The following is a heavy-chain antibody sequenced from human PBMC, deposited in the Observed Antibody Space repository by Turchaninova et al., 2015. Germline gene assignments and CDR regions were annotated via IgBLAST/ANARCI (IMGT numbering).Heavy chain of an antibody. CDR2: LYPGVPYT. CDR3: AAYSSSWYVSY. CDR1: GYSFTSYW. J-gene: IGHJ4*02. Sequence: EVQLVQSGAEVKKPGESLKISCKGSGYSFTSYWIGWVRQMPGNGLAWMGILYPGVPYTSYRPCFHGSVRLSADKSIRTAYLQWSSRKASDTARYYCAAYSSSWYVSYWGQGTLVTVSS. D-gene: IGHD6-13*01. V-gene: IGHV5-51*06.